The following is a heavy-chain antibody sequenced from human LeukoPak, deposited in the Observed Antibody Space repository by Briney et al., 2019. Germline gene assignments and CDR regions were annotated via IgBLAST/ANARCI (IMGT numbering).Heavy chain of an antibody. Sequence: PGGSLRLSCTASGFTFSNAGMNWVRQAPGKGLEWVGRIKTKSEGGTTDYAAPAKGRFTISRDDSKNALFLQMDSLKSDDTAMYYCTTEFKELGSFFYFYYMDVWGTGTTVTISS. CDR1: GFTFSNAG. CDR3: TTEFKELGSFFYFYYMDV. D-gene: IGHD3-10*01. J-gene: IGHJ6*03. V-gene: IGHV3-15*01. CDR2: IKTKSEGGTT.